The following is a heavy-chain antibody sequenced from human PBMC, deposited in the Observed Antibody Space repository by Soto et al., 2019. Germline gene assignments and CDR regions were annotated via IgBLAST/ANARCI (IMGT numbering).Heavy chain of an antibody. CDR3: ARAVRTTVTSKTNWFDP. J-gene: IGHJ5*02. CDR1: GGSISSGGYS. Sequence: QLQLQESGSGLVKPSQTLSLTCAVSGGSISSGGYSWSWIRQPPGKGLEWIGYIYHSGSTYYNPSLKSRVTISVDRSKNQFALKLSSVTAADTAVYYCARAVRTTVTSKTNWFDPWGQGTLVTVSS. D-gene: IGHD4-17*01. V-gene: IGHV4-30-2*01. CDR2: IYHSGST.